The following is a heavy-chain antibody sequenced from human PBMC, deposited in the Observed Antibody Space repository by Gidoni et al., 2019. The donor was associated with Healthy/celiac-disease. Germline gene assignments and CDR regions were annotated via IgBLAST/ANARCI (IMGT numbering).Heavy chain of an antibody. J-gene: IGHJ5*02. D-gene: IGHD2-21*02. CDR2: INTNTGNP. CDR1: GYTFTSNA. Sequence: QVQLVHSGSELKKPGASVKVSCKASGYTFTSNAMNWVRQAPGQGLEWMGWINTNTGNPTYAQGFTGRFVFSLDTSVSTAYLQISSLKAEDTAVYYCARDEYCGGDCYRNWFDPWGQGTLVTVSS. V-gene: IGHV7-4-1*02. CDR3: ARDEYCGGDCYRNWFDP.